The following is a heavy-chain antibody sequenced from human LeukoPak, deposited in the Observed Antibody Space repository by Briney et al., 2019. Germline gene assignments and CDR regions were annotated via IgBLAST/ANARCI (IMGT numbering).Heavy chain of an antibody. V-gene: IGHV3-21*01. CDR2: ISSNSSYI. CDR1: GFTFSSYS. Sequence: GGSLRLSCAASGFTFSSYSMNWVRQAPGKGLEWVSSISSNSSYIYYADSVKGRFTVSRDNAKNSLYLQMNSLRAEDTAVYYCARDPQAYCSGGSCSEGAFDIWGQGTMVTVSS. J-gene: IGHJ3*02. CDR3: ARDPQAYCSGGSCSEGAFDI. D-gene: IGHD2-15*01.